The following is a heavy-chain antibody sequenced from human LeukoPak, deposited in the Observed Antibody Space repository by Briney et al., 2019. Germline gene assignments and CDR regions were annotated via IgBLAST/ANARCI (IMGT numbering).Heavy chain of an antibody. V-gene: IGHV3-23*01. J-gene: IGHJ4*02. Sequence: GGSLRLSCAASGLTFSRYALNWARQAPGKGLEWVSTVSVSGGSTYYADSVKGRFTISRDNSENTLYLQMNSLRAEDTALYYCAGDPGVVAFHYLDFWGQGTLVTVSS. CDR3: AGDPGVVAFHYLDF. D-gene: IGHD3-3*01. CDR2: VSVSGGST. CDR1: GLTFSRYA.